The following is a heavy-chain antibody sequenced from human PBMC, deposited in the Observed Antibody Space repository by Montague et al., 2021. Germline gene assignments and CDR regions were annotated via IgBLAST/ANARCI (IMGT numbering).Heavy chain of an antibody. D-gene: IGHD4-17*01. V-gene: IGHV3-23*01. J-gene: IGHJ4*02. CDR3: AKDPNILTTVTTGWDC. CDR1: GFTFSNYA. CDR2: IKTGGGT. Sequence: SLRLSCATSGFTFSNYAMTWVRQAPGKGLEWVSSIKTGGGTYHADSVKGRFTTSRDNFQNILYLQMNSLRAEDTALYYCAKDPNILTTVTTGWDCWGQGTLVTVSP.